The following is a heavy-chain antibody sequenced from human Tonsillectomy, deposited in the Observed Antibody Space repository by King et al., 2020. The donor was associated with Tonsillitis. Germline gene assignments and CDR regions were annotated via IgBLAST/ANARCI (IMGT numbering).Heavy chain of an antibody. CDR3: ARTEGEMSTTFDY. V-gene: IGHV2-26*01. CDR1: GFSLSDARMG. J-gene: IGHJ4*02. D-gene: IGHD5-24*01. Sequence: VTLQESGPVLVKPTETLTLTCTVSGFSLSDARMGVSWIRQPPGKALEWLAHIVSNYGKSYSTSLKSRLTISKDTSKSQVVLTMTNMAPVDTATYFCARTEGEMSTTFDYWGQGTLVAVSS. CDR2: IVSNYGK.